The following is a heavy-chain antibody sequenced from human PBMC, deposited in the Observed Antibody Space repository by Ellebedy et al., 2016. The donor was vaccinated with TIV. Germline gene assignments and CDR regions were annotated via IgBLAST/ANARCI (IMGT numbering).Heavy chain of an antibody. CDR2: INHSGST. J-gene: IGHJ4*02. V-gene: IGHV4-34*01. CDR1: GGSFSGYY. CDR3: ARRKRCSSTSCYAKGFDY. D-gene: IGHD2-2*01. Sequence: SETLSLXXAVYGGSFSGYYWSWIRQPPGKGLEWIGEINHSGSTNYNPSLKSRVTISVDTSKNQFSLKLSSVTAADTAVYYCARRKRCSSTSCYAKGFDYWGQGTLVTVSS.